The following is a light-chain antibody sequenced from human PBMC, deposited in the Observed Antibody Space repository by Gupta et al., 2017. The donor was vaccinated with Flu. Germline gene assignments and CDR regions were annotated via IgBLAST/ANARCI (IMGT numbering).Light chain of an antibody. CDR1: YSNIGSNT. CDR3: AAWDDTLNGPA. J-gene: IGLJ3*02. V-gene: IGLV1-44*01. Sequence: QSVLTQPPSASGTPGQRVSISCSGRYSNIGSNTVNWYQHLPGTAPKLLIYRDNQRPSGVPDRFSGSKSGTSASLAISGLQSEDEADYYCAAWDDTLNGPAFGGGTKLTVL. CDR2: RDN.